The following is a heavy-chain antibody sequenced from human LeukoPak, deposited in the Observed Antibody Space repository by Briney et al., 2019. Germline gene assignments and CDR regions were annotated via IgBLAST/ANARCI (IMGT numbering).Heavy chain of an antibody. V-gene: IGHV3-33*01. CDR3: ARDQAGGRYYYYGMDV. J-gene: IGHJ6*02. D-gene: IGHD1-14*01. CDR2: IWYDGSNK. CDR1: GFTFSSYG. Sequence: GGSLRLSRAASGFTFSSYGMHWVRQAPGKGLEWVAVIWYDGSNKYYADSVKGRFTISRDNSKNTLYLQMNSLRAEDTAVYYCARDQAGGRYYYYGMDVWGQGTTVTVSS.